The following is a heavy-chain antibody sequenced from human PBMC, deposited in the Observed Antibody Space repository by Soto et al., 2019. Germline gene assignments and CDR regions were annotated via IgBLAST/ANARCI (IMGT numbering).Heavy chain of an antibody. CDR3: AKYYYDSSGTIPNLDY. Sequence: GGSLRLSCAASGFTFSSFAMSWVRQAPGKGLEWVSVISGSGGSPYYADSVKGRFTISRDNSKNTLFLQMSSLRAEDTAVYYCAKYYYDSSGTIPNLDYWGQGTLVTVSS. D-gene: IGHD3-22*01. J-gene: IGHJ4*02. CDR1: GFTFSSFA. CDR2: ISGSGGSP. V-gene: IGHV3-23*01.